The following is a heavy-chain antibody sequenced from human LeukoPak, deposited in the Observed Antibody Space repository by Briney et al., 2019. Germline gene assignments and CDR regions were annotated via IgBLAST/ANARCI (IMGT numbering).Heavy chain of an antibody. J-gene: IGHJ4*02. V-gene: IGHV1-69*04. D-gene: IGHD2-21*02. Sequence: SVKVSCKASGGTFSSYAISWVRQAPGQGLEWMGRIIPILGIANYAQKFQGRVTITADKSTSTAYMELSSLRSEDTAVYYCARDPFGYCGGDCYPYYFDYWGQGTLVTVSS. CDR2: IIPILGIA. CDR1: GGTFSSYA. CDR3: ARDPFGYCGGDCYPYYFDY.